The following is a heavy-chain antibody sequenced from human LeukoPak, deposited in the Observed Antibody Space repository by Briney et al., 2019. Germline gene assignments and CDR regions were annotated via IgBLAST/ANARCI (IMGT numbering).Heavy chain of an antibody. CDR1: GFSFTNYG. J-gene: IGHJ4*02. CDR3: AKGGYDYVEVGYFDS. CDR2: INGIGAST. D-gene: IGHD5-12*01. Sequence: GGSLRLSCAASGFSFTNYGMAWVRQAPGKGLEWLSAINGIGASTYYADSVQGRFTISRDNSKNTLYLQMNSLRAEDTALYYCAKGGYDYVEVGYFDSWGQGTLVTVSS. V-gene: IGHV3-23*01.